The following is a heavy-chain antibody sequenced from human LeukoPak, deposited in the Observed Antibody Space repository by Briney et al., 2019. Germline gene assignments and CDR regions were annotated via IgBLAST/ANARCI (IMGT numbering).Heavy chain of an antibody. CDR1: GYTFTGYY. D-gene: IGHD4-17*01. V-gene: IGHV1-2*02. CDR3: ARDTITVTTPYFDY. Sequence: ASVKVSFKASGYTFTGYYIDWVRQAPGQGLEWMGWINSDSGGTNYAQKFQGRVTMTRDTSTSTAYMELSSLRSDDTAFYYCARDTITVTTPYFDYWGQGTLVTVP. J-gene: IGHJ4*02. CDR2: INSDSGGT.